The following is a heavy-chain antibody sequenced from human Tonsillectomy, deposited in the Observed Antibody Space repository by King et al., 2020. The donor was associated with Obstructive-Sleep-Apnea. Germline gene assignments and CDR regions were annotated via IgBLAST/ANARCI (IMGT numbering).Heavy chain of an antibody. CDR2: ISAYNVNT. CDR1: GYIFPRYG. V-gene: IGHV1-18*04. J-gene: IGHJ6*02. Sequence: VQLVQSGSEVKKPGASVKVSCKASGYIFPRYGISWVRQAPGQGLEWMGWISAYNVNTNYAQNLQGRVTMTTDTSTSTAYMDLRSLRSDDTAVYYCARICEDYGDYRYYGMDVWGQGTTVTVSS. D-gene: IGHD4-17*01. CDR3: ARICEDYGDYRYYGMDV.